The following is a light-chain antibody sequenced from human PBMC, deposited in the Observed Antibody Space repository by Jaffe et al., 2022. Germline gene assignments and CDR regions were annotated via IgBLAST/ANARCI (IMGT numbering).Light chain of an antibody. CDR3: QQYYSTPSI. CDR1: QSLLYSSNNKNY. V-gene: IGKV4-1*01. J-gene: IGKJ2*01. Sequence: DIVMTQSPVSLAVSLGERATINCKSSQSLLYSSNNKNYLAWYQQKPGQPPKLLISWASTRESGVPDRFSGSGSGTDFTLTISRLQAEDVAVYYCQQYYSTPSIFGPGTKLEIK. CDR2: WAS.